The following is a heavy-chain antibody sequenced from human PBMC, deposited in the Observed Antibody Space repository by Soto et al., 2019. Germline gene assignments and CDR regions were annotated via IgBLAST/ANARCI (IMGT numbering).Heavy chain of an antibody. CDR3: ARGEDSTVAGGYYGMDV. Sequence: QVQLVESGGGVVQPGRSLRLSCAASGFTFSSYGMHWVRQAPGKGLEWVAVIWYDGSNKYYADSVKGRFTISRDNSKNTLYLQMNSLRAEDTAVYYCARGEDSTVAGGYYGMDVWGQGTTVTVSS. D-gene: IGHD6-6*01. V-gene: IGHV3-33*01. J-gene: IGHJ6*02. CDR1: GFTFSSYG. CDR2: IWYDGSNK.